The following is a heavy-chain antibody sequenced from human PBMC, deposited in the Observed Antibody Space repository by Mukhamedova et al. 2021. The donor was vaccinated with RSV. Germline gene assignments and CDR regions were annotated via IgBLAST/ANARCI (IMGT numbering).Heavy chain of an antibody. Sequence: AEYMGGRFTISRDNAKNTLYLQMNSLRAEDTAVYYCVSLVQGSRWYGDYWGQGTLVTVSS. V-gene: IGHV3-74*01. D-gene: IGHD6-19*01. J-gene: IGHJ4*02. CDR3: VSLVQGSRWYGDY.